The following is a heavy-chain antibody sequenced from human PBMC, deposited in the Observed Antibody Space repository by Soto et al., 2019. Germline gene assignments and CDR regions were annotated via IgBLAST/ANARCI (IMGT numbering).Heavy chain of an antibody. CDR2: ISYDGSNK. J-gene: IGHJ6*02. V-gene: IGHV3-30*03. D-gene: IGHD3-9*01. CDR1: GFTFSSYG. Sequence: GGSLRLSCAASGFTFSSYGMHWVRQAPGKGLECVAVISYDGSNKYYADSVKGRFTISRDNSKNTLYLQMNSLRAEDTAVYYCASQGRSSTGYQSAYGMDVWGQGTTVTVSS. CDR3: ASQGRSSTGYQSAYGMDV.